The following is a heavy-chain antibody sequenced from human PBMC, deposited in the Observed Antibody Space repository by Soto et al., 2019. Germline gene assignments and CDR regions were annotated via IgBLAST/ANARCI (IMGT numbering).Heavy chain of an antibody. J-gene: IGHJ5*02. CDR3: ARGATAYYDFWANPRGDWLDL. V-gene: IGHV1-8*01. D-gene: IGHD3-3*01. Sequence: QPQLEQSGAELEKPGASVRVSCKASGYTFTSHDIIWVRQAAGQGLEWMGWMNPIREKSKTTYLPNFQGRVVMTRDTFLGTAYLELSGLRSDDTAVYYCARGATAYYDFWANPRGDWLDLWGQGTLVTVSS. CDR1: GYTFTSHD. CDR2: MNPIREKSKT.